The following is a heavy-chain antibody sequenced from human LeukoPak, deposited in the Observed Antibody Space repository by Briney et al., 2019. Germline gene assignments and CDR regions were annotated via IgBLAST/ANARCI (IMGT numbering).Heavy chain of an antibody. Sequence: GGSLRLSCAASGLTVSTNYMSWVRQAPGKGLEWVSVIYSGGSTYYADSVKGRFTISRDNSKNTLYLQMNSLRAEDTAVYYCARGRGTYYFDYWGQGTLVTVSS. CDR1: GLTVSTNY. D-gene: IGHD3-10*01. J-gene: IGHJ4*02. CDR3: ARGRGTYYFDY. CDR2: IYSGGST. V-gene: IGHV3-53*01.